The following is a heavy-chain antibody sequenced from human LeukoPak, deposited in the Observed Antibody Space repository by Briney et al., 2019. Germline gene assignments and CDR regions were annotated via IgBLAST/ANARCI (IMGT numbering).Heavy chain of an antibody. D-gene: IGHD1-26*01. CDR2: ISKSGDHT. CDR1: GLTFNNYA. CDR3: ASGPSRELLLNI. V-gene: IGHV3-23*01. Sequence: PGGSLRLSCAVSGLTFNNYAMSWVRQAPGKGLEWVSAISKSGDHTYYAASAKGRFTIYRDNSKNTQYLQMNSLRAEDTAVYYCASGPSRELLLNIWGQGTMVTVSS. J-gene: IGHJ3*02.